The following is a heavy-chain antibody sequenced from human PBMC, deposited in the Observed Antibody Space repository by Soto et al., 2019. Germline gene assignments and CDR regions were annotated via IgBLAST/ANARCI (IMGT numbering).Heavy chain of an antibody. CDR3: AKLRYDYYYMDV. V-gene: IGHV3-23*01. CDR1: GFTFSSYA. J-gene: IGHJ6*03. D-gene: IGHD1-20*01. Sequence: SGGSLRLSCAASGFTFSSYAMSWVRQAPGKGLEWVSAISGSGGSTYYADSVKGRFTISRDNSKNTLYLQMNSLRAEDTAVYYCAKLRYDYYYMDVWGKGTTVTVSS. CDR2: ISGSGGST.